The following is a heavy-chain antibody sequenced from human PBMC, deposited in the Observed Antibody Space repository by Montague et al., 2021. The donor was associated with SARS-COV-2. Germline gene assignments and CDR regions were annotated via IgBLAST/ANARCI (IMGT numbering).Heavy chain of an antibody. V-gene: IGHV4-34*01. J-gene: IGHJ5*02. Sequence: SETLSLTCAVYGGSFSGYCWSWIRQPPGKGLEWIGEVTHRGNTNYNPSLKSPVTISLDTSNNHFSLKLSSVTAADTAVYYCARGGYSSSWYGRRNWFDPWGQGTLVTVSS. CDR2: VTHRGNT. CDR3: ARGGYSSSWYGRRNWFDP. CDR1: GGSFSGYC. D-gene: IGHD6-13*01.